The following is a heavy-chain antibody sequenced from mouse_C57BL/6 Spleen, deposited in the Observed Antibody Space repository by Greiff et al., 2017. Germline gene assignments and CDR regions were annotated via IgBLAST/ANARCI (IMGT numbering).Heavy chain of an antibody. D-gene: IGHD2-12*01. Sequence: QVQLQQSGAELVKPGASVKISCQASGYAFSSYWMNWVKQRPGTGLEWIGQISPGDGDTNYNGKFKGKATLTADKASSTAYMQLSSLTSEDSAVYFWARSGDYRRYFDYWVQGTTRTVSS. V-gene: IGHV1-80*01. CDR2: ISPGDGDT. J-gene: IGHJ2*01. CDR3: ARSGDYRRYFDY. CDR1: GYAFSSYW.